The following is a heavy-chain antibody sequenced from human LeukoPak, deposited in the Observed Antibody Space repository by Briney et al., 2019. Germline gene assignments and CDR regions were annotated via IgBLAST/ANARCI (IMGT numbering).Heavy chain of an antibody. J-gene: IGHJ4*02. CDR1: GGTFSSYA. CDR3: ARDRASYCSSTSCFKVGFDY. CDR2: IIPLLGIA. Sequence: SVKVSCKSSGGTFSSYAIRCVRQAPGQGLVWVGRIIPLLGIANCAQKFQGRVTITADKSTSTAYMELSSLRSEDTAVYYCARDRASYCSSTSCFKVGFDYWGQGTLVTVSS. V-gene: IGHV1-69*04. D-gene: IGHD2-2*01.